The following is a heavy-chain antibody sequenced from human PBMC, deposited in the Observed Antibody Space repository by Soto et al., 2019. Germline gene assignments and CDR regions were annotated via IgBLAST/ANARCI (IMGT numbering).Heavy chain of an antibody. J-gene: IGHJ4*02. CDR3: ARRNTAGFLRYFDN. V-gene: IGHV1-69*06. D-gene: IGHD6-19*01. CDR1: GGTLTNFINYP. Sequence: QVQLVQSGAEVMQPGSSVKVSCKPSGGTLTNFINYPINWVRQSPGQGLEWMGGIVPNIGTVNYAQKFQGRVTMTADKSTGTVYMELSSRRSGDSALYYCARRNTAGFLRYFDNWGQGTLVTVSS. CDR2: IVPNIGTV.